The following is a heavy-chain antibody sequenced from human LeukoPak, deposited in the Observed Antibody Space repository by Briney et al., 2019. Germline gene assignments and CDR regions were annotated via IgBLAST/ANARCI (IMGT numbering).Heavy chain of an antibody. CDR2: ISGSGGGT. CDR1: GFTFGAYD. J-gene: IGHJ4*02. CDR3: AKGALEVRGANTDY. V-gene: IGHV3-23*01. Sequence: PGGSLRLSCVASGFTFGAYDMGWVRQAPGKGLEWVAGISGSGGGTYYGDSVKGRFTISRDNSRDTLYLQMNSLRAEDTAVYYCAKGALEVRGANTDYWGQGTLVTVSS. D-gene: IGHD3-10*01.